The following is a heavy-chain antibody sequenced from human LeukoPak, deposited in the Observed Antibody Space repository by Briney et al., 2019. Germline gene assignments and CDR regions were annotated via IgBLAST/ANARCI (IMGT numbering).Heavy chain of an antibody. D-gene: IGHD3-22*01. J-gene: IGHJ5*02. CDR1: GGSISSGSYY. Sequence: PSETLSLTCTVSGGSISSGSYYWSWIRQPAGKGLEWIGRIYTSGSTNYNPSLKSRVTISVDTSKNQFSLKLSSVTAADTAVYYCARVVYYDSSGRPNGGYWFDPWGQGTLVTVSS. CDR2: IYTSGST. V-gene: IGHV4-61*02. CDR3: ARVVYYDSSGRPNGGYWFDP.